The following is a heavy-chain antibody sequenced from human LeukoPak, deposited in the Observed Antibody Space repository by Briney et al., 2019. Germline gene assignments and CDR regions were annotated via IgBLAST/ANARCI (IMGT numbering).Heavy chain of an antibody. J-gene: IGHJ4*02. CDR1: GFTFSSYG. CDR2: IRYDGSNK. Sequence: GGSLRLSCAASGFTFSSYGMHWVRQAPGKGLEWVAFIRYDGSNKYYADSVKGRFTVSRDNAKNALYLQMNSLRAEDTAVYYCARAQLRYFDWLSPLDYWGRGTLVTVSS. CDR3: ARAQLRYFDWLSPLDY. V-gene: IGHV3-30*02. D-gene: IGHD3-9*01.